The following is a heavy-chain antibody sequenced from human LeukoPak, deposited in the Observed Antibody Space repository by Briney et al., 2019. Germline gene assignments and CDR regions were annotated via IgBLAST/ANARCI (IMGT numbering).Heavy chain of an antibody. V-gene: IGHV3-23*01. CDR1: GFTFSSYA. CDR3: AEAGPHIVVVIANFDY. J-gene: IGHJ4*02. CDR2: ISGSGGST. D-gene: IGHD2-21*01. Sequence: GGSLRLSCAASGFTFSSYAMSWVRQAPGKGLEWVSAISGSGGSTYYADSVKGRFTISRDNSKNTLYLQMNSLRAEDTAVYYCAEAGPHIVVVIANFDYWGQGTLVTVSS.